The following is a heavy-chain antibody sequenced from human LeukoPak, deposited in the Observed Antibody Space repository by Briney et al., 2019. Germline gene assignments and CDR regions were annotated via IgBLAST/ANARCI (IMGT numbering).Heavy chain of an antibody. Sequence: GGSLRLPCAASGFTFSSYAMSWVRQAPGKGLEWVSAISGSGGSTYYADSVKGRFTISRDNSKNTLYLQMNSLRAEDTAVYYCAKSTLRVITGTPIDYWGQGTLVTVSS. CDR2: ISGSGGST. CDR1: GFTFSSYA. V-gene: IGHV3-23*01. J-gene: IGHJ4*02. CDR3: AKSTLRVITGTPIDY. D-gene: IGHD1-7*01.